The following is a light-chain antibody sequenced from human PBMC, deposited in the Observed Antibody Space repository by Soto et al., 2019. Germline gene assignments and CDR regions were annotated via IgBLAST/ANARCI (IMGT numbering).Light chain of an antibody. Sequence: AIQMTQSPSSLSASVGDRVTISCRASQDIRNDLGWYQQKPGKAPNLLIYAASNLHTGVPSRFSGSGSGTDFTLTITSLQPEDFATYYCLQDYNYPWTFGQGTKVDIK. CDR1: QDIRND. CDR3: LQDYNYPWT. CDR2: AAS. V-gene: IGKV1-6*01. J-gene: IGKJ1*01.